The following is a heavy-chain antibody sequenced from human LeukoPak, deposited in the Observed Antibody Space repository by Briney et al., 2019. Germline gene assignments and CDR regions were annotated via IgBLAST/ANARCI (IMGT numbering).Heavy chain of an antibody. CDR3: AGHEGGDGDYGAYYFDY. D-gene: IGHD4-17*01. CDR2: IYNSGST. Sequence: SETLSLTCTVSGGSVSSYYWTWIRQPAGKGPEWIGRIYNSGSTNYNPSLKSRVTISVDTSKNQFSLKLSSVTAADTAVYYCAGHEGGDGDYGAYYFDYWGQGTLVTISS. J-gene: IGHJ4*02. CDR1: GGSVSSYY. V-gene: IGHV4-4*07.